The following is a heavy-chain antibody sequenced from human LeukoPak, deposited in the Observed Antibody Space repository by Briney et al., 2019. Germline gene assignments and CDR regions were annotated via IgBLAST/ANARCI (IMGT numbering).Heavy chain of an antibody. J-gene: IGHJ4*02. Sequence: GGSLRLSCASSGFTFNNYGMHWVRQAPGKGLEWVAVISYDGRNEYYADSVKGRFTISRDNSKNTLYLQMNSLRAEDTAVYYCAKYIRRVGATPADYWGQGTLVTVSS. CDR2: ISYDGRNE. CDR1: GFTFNNYG. D-gene: IGHD1-26*01. CDR3: AKYIRRVGATPADY. V-gene: IGHV3-30*18.